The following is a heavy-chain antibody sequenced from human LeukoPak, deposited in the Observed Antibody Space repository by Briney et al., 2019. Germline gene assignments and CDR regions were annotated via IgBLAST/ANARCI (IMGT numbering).Heavy chain of an antibody. Sequence: NSSETLSLTCAVYGGSFSGYYWSWIRQPPGKGLEWIGSIYYSGSTYYNPSLKSRVTISVDTSKNQFSLKLSSVTAADTAVYYCASGRGYNYFDYWGQGTLVTVSS. D-gene: IGHD5-12*01. V-gene: IGHV4-34*01. CDR2: IYYSGST. CDR1: GGSFSGYY. J-gene: IGHJ4*02. CDR3: ASGRGYNYFDY.